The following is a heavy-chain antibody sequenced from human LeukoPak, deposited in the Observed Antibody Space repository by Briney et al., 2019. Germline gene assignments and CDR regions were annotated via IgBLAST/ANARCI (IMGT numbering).Heavy chain of an antibody. CDR3: AKAPVTTCRGAFCYPFDY. Sequence: PGGSLRLSCAASEFTVSVNYMSWVRQAPGKGLEWVSAISDTGNTYHADSVKGRFTISRDSSKNTLFLQMNRLRPEDAAVYYCAKAPVTTCRGAFCYPFDYWGLGTLVTVSS. V-gene: IGHV3-53*01. D-gene: IGHD2-15*01. J-gene: IGHJ4*02. CDR1: EFTVSVNY. CDR2: ISDTGNT.